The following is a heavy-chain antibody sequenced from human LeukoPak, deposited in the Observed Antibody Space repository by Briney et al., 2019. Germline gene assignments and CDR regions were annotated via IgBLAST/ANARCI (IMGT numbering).Heavy chain of an antibody. D-gene: IGHD2-15*01. CDR1: GYTFTSYY. CDR3: ARDSVGVVAAP. V-gene: IGHV1-46*01. J-gene: IGHJ5*02. CDR2: INPSGGST. Sequence: RASVKVSCKASGYTFTSYYMHWVRQAPGQGLEWMGIINPSGGSTSYAQKFQGRVTMTRDTSTSTVYMELSSLRSEDTAVDYCARDSVGVVAAPWGQGTLVTVSS.